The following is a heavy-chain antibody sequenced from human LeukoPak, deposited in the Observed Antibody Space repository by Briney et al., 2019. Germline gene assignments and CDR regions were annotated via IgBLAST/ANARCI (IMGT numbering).Heavy chain of an antibody. D-gene: IGHD6-19*01. J-gene: IGHJ4*02. CDR2: TYYRSKWYN. V-gene: IGHV6-1*01. CDR1: GDSVSSHSAT. Sequence: SQTLSLTCAISGDSVSSHSATWNWIRQSASRGLEWLGRTYYRSKWYNDYAVSVKSRITINPDTSKNQFSLQLNSVTPEDTAVYYCARDPYSSGWIDYWGQGTLVTVSS. CDR3: ARDPYSSGWIDY.